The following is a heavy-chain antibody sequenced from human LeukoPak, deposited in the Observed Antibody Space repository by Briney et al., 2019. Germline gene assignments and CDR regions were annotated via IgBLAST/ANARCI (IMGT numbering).Heavy chain of an antibody. CDR2: INHSGST. CDR1: GGSISNYY. D-gene: IGHD3-3*01. V-gene: IGHV4-34*01. CDR3: ARGVRGRMDV. J-gene: IGHJ6*04. Sequence: PSETLSLTCTVSGGSISNYYWSWIRQPAGKGLEWIGEINHSGSTNYNPSLKSRVTISVDTSKNQFSLKLSSVTAADTAVYYCARGVRGRMDVWGKGTTVTVSS.